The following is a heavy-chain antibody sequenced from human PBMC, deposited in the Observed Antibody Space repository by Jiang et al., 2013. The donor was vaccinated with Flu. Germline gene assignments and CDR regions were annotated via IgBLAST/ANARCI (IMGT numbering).Heavy chain of an antibody. D-gene: IGHD6-6*01. CDR2: IIPILGIA. CDR1: GGTFSSYA. V-gene: IGHV1-69*04. Sequence: GAEVKKPGSSVKVSCKASGGTFSSYAISWVRQAPGQGLEWMGRIIPILGIANYAQKFQGRVTITADKSTSTAYMELSSLRSEDTAVYYCARRYSSSSDWFDPWGQGTLVTVSS. CDR3: ARRYSSSSDWFDP. J-gene: IGHJ5*02.